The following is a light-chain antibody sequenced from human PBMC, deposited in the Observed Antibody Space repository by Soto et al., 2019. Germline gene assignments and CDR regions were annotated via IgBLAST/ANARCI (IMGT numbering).Light chain of an antibody. Sequence: EILMTQSPATLSLSPGERATLSCRASQSISSNYLAWYQKKPGQAPRLLIYGASSRATGVPDRFSGSGSGTDFTLTISRLEPEDFAAYYCQQYCSSPNTFGGGTKLEIK. CDR3: QQYCSSPNT. J-gene: IGKJ4*01. CDR1: QSISSNY. CDR2: GAS. V-gene: IGKV3-20*01.